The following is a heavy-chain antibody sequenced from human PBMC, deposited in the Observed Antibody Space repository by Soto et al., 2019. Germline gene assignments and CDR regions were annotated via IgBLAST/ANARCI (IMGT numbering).Heavy chain of an antibody. V-gene: IGHV4-34*01. CDR1: GGSFSGYY. Sequence: PSETLSLTCAVYGGSFSGYYWSWIRRPPGKGLEWIGEINHSGSTKYNPSLKSRVTISVDTSKNQFSLKLSSVTAADTAVYYCARGRIAAAVGGNWFDPWGQGTLVTVSS. J-gene: IGHJ5*02. D-gene: IGHD6-13*01. CDR2: INHSGST. CDR3: ARGRIAAAVGGNWFDP.